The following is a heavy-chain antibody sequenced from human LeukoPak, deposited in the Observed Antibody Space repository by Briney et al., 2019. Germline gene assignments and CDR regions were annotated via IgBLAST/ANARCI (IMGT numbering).Heavy chain of an antibody. D-gene: IGHD3-22*01. J-gene: IGHJ3*02. V-gene: IGHV4-38-2*02. CDR3: ARANYYDSSGYSRGAFDI. CDR1: GYSISSGFY. CDR2: MFHSGST. Sequence: SETLSLTCNVSGYSISSGFYWGWIRQPPGKGLEWIGSMFHSGSTYYQPSFKSRVTISAGTSKNQFSLKLSSVTAADTAVYYCARANYYDSSGYSRGAFDIWGQGTMVTVSS.